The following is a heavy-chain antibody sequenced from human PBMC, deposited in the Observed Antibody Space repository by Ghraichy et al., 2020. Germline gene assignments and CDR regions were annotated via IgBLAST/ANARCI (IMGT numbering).Heavy chain of an antibody. CDR2: ISRSGSTI. CDR3: AREQAIGAGHFDY. Sequence: GESLNISCAASGFTFSSYEMNWVRQAPGKGLDWVSYISRSGSTIYYADSVKGRFTISRDNAKNSLYLQMNSLRAEDTAVYYCAREQAIGAGHFDYWGQGNLVTVSS. D-gene: IGHD6-25*01. V-gene: IGHV3-48*03. J-gene: IGHJ4*02. CDR1: GFTFSSYE.